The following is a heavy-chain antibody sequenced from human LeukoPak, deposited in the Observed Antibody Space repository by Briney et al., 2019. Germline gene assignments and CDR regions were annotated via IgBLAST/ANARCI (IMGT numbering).Heavy chain of an antibody. J-gene: IGHJ6*03. D-gene: IGHD3-3*01. Sequence: ASVKVSCKASGYTFTSYYMHWVRQAPGQGLEWMGWISAYNGNTNYAQRLQGRVTMTTDTSTSTAYMELRSLRSDDTAVYFCARDNQALQGVVTISFYYYYMDVWGKGTTVTVSS. CDR3: ARDNQALQGVVTISFYYYYMDV. CDR2: ISAYNGNT. CDR1: GYTFTSYY. V-gene: IGHV1-18*04.